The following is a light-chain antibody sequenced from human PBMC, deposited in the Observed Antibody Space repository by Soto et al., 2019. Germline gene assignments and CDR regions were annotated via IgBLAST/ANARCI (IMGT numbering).Light chain of an antibody. Sequence: EIVLTQSPATLSLSPGERATLSCRASQSVSSYLAWDQQKPGQAPRLLIYDASNRATGIPARFSGSGSGTDFTLTFSSLEPEDFAVYYCQQRSNWLFTFGPGTKVDIK. J-gene: IGKJ3*01. CDR1: QSVSSY. CDR2: DAS. V-gene: IGKV3-11*01. CDR3: QQRSNWLFT.